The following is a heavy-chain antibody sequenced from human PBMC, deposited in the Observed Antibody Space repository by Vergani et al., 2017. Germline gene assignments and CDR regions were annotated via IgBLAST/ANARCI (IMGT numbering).Heavy chain of an antibody. CDR3: ARLEGAVAGSFDY. J-gene: IGHJ4*02. Sequence: QVQLQESGPGLVKPSETLSLTCTVSGGSISSHYWSWIRQPPGKGLEWIGYIYYRGSTNYNPSLKSRVTISVDTSKNQFSLKLSSVTAADTAVYYCARLEGAVAGSFDYWGQGTLVTVSS. D-gene: IGHD6-19*01. CDR1: GGSISSHY. CDR2: IYYRGST. V-gene: IGHV4-59*11.